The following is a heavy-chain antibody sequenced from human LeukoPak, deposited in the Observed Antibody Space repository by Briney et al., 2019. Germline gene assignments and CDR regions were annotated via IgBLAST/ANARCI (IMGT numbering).Heavy chain of an antibody. D-gene: IGHD2-21*02. CDR1: GFTFSSYS. CDR2: ISSSSSYI. V-gene: IGHV3-21*01. Sequence: GGSLRLSCAASGFTFSSYSMNWVRQAPGKGLEWVSSISSSSSYIYYADSVKGRLTISRDNAKNSLYLQMNSLRAVGTAVYYCARVGLSDCDDYWGQGTLVTVSS. J-gene: IGHJ4*02. CDR3: ARVGLSDCDDY.